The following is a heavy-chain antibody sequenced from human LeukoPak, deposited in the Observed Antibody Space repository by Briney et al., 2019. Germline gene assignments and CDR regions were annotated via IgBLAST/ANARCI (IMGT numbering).Heavy chain of an antibody. CDR3: ARDTGWFGMDV. CDR1: GFTFSSYS. D-gene: IGHD6-19*01. CDR2: ISSSSSTI. Sequence: RGSLRLSCAASGFTFSSYSMNWVRQAPGKGLEWVSYISSSSSTIYYADSVKGRFTISRDNAKNSLYLQMNSLRAEDTAVYYCARDTGWFGMDVWGQGTTVTVSS. J-gene: IGHJ6*02. V-gene: IGHV3-48*01.